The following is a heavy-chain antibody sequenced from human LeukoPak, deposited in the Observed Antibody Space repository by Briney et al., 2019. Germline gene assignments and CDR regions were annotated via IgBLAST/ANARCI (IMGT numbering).Heavy chain of an antibody. CDR3: AGERGEEYSSGWYKTNYFYN. Sequence: SETLSLTCTVSGDSFTSVTDYWAWIRQPPGKGLEWIASGDYSGGTYYNPSLESRVAISADMSKNQISLKLASVTGADTAVYYCAGERGEEYSSGWYKTNYFYNWGQGIRVTVSS. J-gene: IGHJ4*02. D-gene: IGHD6-19*01. CDR1: GDSFTSVTDY. CDR2: GDYSGGT. V-gene: IGHV4-39*07.